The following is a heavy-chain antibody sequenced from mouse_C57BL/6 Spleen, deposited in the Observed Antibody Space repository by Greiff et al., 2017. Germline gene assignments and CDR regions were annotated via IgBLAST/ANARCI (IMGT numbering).Heavy chain of an antibody. D-gene: IGHD1-1*01. V-gene: IGHV1-80*01. CDR3: ARGGTTVVEYYYAMDD. J-gene: IGHJ4*01. Sequence: VQLQQSGAELVKPGASVKISCKASGYAFSSYWMNWVKQRPGKGLEWIGQIYPGDGDTNYNGKFKGKATLTADKSSSTAYMPRSSLTAEDSAVYCCARGGTTVVEYYYAMDDWGQGTSVTVSS. CDR2: IYPGDGDT. CDR1: GYAFSSYW.